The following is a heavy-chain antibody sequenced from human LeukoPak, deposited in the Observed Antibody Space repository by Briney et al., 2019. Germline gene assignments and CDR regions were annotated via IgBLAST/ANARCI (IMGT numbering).Heavy chain of an antibody. J-gene: IGHJ4*02. D-gene: IGHD3-16*01. CDR1: GGSISTSSFY. V-gene: IGHV4-39*01. CDR2: FYHTGTT. CDR3: ARVGDGNFDY. Sequence: SETLSLTCTVSGGSISTSSFYWGWIRQPPGKGLEWIGSFYHTGTTYYSPSLKSRVSISVDTSKNQFSLKVSSVTAADTAVYYCARVGDGNFDYWGQGTLVTVSS.